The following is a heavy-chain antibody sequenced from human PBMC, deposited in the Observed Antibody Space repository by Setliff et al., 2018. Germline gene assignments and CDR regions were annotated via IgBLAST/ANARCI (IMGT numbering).Heavy chain of an antibody. CDR2: IRNDGFKE. V-gene: IGHV3-30*02. CDR3: AKDNGPWSPPEY. CDR1: GFTFSTYA. J-gene: IGHJ4*02. D-gene: IGHD2-8*02. Sequence: PGVSLRLSCAASGFTFSTYAIHWVRQAPGKGLEWVVLIRNDGFKEYYADSVKGRFTISRDNSKNTAYLQMNSLRDEDSAVYYCAKDNGPWSPPEYWGQGTLVTVSS.